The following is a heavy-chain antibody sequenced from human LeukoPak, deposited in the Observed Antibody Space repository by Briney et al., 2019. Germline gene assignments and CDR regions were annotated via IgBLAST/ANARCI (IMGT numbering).Heavy chain of an antibody. CDR2: ISYDGSNK. CDR1: GFTFSSYA. J-gene: IGHJ4*02. D-gene: IGHD3-10*01. CDR3: AKEPSPANYYGSGSYYQY. V-gene: IGHV3-30-3*01. Sequence: PGGSLRLSCAASGFTFSSYAMHCVRQAPGKGLEWVEVISYDGSNKYYADSVKGRFTISRDNSKNTLYLQMNSLRAEDTAVYYCAKEPSPANYYGSGSYYQYWGQGTLVTVSS.